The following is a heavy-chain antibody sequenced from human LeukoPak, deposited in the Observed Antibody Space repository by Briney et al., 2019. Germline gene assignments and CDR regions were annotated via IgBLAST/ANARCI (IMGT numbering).Heavy chain of an antibody. CDR1: GFTFSSYS. V-gene: IGHV3-48*01. CDR3: ARENDYDILTGYLPGEDFDY. CDR2: ISSSSSTI. Sequence: PGGSLRLSCAASGFTFSSYSMNWVRQAPGKGLEWVSYISSSSSTIYYADSVKGRFTISRDNAKNSLYLQMNSLRAEDTAVYYCARENDYDILTGYLPGEDFDYWGQGTLVTVSS. D-gene: IGHD3-9*01. J-gene: IGHJ4*02.